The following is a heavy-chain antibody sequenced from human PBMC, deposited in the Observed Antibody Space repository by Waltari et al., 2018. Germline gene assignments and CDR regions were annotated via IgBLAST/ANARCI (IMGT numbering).Heavy chain of an antibody. CDR3: ARLPHIALAVDDYYFDS. D-gene: IGHD6-13*01. V-gene: IGHV5-51*03. Sequence: EVQLVQSGAEVKKAGESLKISCKGSGYAFTSNWNPGARQLPGKVLECMGIVYPGDSYRRYSPSFQGQVTISADQSLNPAYLQWRSLKTSDTAMYYCARLPHIALAVDDYYFDSWGQGTLVTVSP. J-gene: IGHJ4*02. CDR1: GYAFTSNW. CDR2: VYPGDSYR.